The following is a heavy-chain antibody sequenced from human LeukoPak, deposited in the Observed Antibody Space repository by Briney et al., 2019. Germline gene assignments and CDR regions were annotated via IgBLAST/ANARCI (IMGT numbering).Heavy chain of an antibody. CDR1: GYTFTSYG. D-gene: IGHD3-22*01. Sequence: ASVKVSCKASGYTFTSYGRRGVRQAPGQGVEGMGWSNAYNGNTNYAKKLQGRVTMTTDTSTSTAYMELRSLRYDETAVYYCARFPVYYDSSGYPYYFDYWGQGTLVTVSS. CDR2: SNAYNGNT. V-gene: IGHV1-18*01. J-gene: IGHJ4*02. CDR3: ARFPVYYDSSGYPYYFDY.